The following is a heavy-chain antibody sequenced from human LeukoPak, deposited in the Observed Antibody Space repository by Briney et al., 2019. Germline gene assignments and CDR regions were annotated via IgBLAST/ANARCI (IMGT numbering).Heavy chain of an antibody. CDR3: ARDVDYYDSSGYYYDFDY. CDR1: GYTFTGYH. V-gene: IGHV1-2*02. D-gene: IGHD3-22*01. J-gene: IGHJ4*02. Sequence: SVKVSCKASGYTFTGYHMHWVRQAPGRGLEWMGWINPNSGGTNYAQKFQGRVTMTRDKSISTAYMELSRLRSDDTAVYYCARDVDYYDSSGYYYDFDYWGQGTLVTVSS. CDR2: INPNSGGT.